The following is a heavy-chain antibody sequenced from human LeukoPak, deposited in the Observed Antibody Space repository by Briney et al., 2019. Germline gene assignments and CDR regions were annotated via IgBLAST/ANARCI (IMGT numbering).Heavy chain of an antibody. CDR2: ISSSGSTI. CDR3: ARGPYYYDSGSFAAFDI. V-gene: IGHV3-48*03. Sequence: GGSLRLSCAASGFTFSSYEMNWVRQAPGKGLEWVSYISSSGSTIYYADSVKGRFTISRDNAKNSLYLQMNSLRAEDTAVYYCARGPYYYDSGSFAAFDIWGQGTMVTVSS. D-gene: IGHD3-10*01. CDR1: GFTFSSYE. J-gene: IGHJ3*02.